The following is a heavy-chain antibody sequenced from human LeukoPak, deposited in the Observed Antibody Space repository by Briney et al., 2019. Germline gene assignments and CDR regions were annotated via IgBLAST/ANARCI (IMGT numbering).Heavy chain of an antibody. Sequence: SETLSLTCTVSGGSISSSHWSWIRQPPGKGLEWIGNIHTSGGTNYSPSLKSRVTISLDTSRNQFSLKLRSVTAADTAVYYCARGRSTVVTPNYYYYYCMDVWGKGTTVTVSS. CDR2: IHTSGGT. D-gene: IGHD4-23*01. V-gene: IGHV4-4*09. CDR3: ARGRSTVVTPNYYYYYCMDV. J-gene: IGHJ6*03. CDR1: GGSISSSH.